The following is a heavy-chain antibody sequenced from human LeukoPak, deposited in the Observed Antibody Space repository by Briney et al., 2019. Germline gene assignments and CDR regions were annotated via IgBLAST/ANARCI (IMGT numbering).Heavy chain of an antibody. CDR3: ASDSNRGYCTNGVCYTGIGRWFDP. J-gene: IGHJ5*02. V-gene: IGHV1-8*03. D-gene: IGHD2-8*01. CDR1: GYTFTSYD. CDR2: MNPNSGNT. Sequence: ASVKVSCKASGYTFTSYDINWVRQATGQGPEWMGWMNPNSGNTGYAQKFQGRVTITRNTAISTAYMELSSLRSEDTAVYYCASDSNRGYCTNGVCYTGIGRWFDPWGQGTLVTVSS.